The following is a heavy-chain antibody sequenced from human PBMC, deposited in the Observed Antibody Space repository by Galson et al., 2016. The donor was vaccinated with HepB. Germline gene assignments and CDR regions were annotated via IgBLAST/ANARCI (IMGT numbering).Heavy chain of an antibody. J-gene: IGHJ4*02. Sequence: SETLSLTCTVSGASIXXXFWXXXRXXXGKXXXWIXXXLSXXLTXXNPSLQSRVTISVDTSKNQFSLTLTSMNAADTAMYYCTSDSFAMTNPRSDFWGQGIFVTVS. CDR1: GASIXXXF. V-gene: IGHV4-59*01. D-gene: IGHD3-3*01. CDR3: TSDSFAMTNPRSDF. CDR2: XLSXXLT.